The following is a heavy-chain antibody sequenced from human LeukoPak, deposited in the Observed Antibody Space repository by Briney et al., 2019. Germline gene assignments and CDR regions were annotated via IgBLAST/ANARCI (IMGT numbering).Heavy chain of an antibody. CDR3: ARDQYDTWSRRGNFDS. V-gene: IGHV3-7*03. Sequence: GGSLRLSCVASGFTFGKYWMSWVRQAPGEGLEWVANIKLDGSEKNYVDSVKGRFTISRDNTKNSLYLQMNSLRVEDTAVFYCARDQYDTWSRRGNFDSWGQGTLVIVSS. D-gene: IGHD3-3*01. CDR1: GFTFGKYW. CDR2: IKLDGSEK. J-gene: IGHJ4*02.